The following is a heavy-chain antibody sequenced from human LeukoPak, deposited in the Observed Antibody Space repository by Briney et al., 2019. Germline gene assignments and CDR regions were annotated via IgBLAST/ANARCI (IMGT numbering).Heavy chain of an antibody. CDR1: GFTFSSYS. CDR2: ISSSSSYI. D-gene: IGHD5-18*01. Sequence: GGSLRLSCAASGFTFSSYSMNWVRQAPGKGLEWVSSISSSSSYIYYADSVKGRFTISRDNAKNSLYLQMNSLRAEDTAVYYCAKGSQLWLLAYWGQGTLVTVSS. CDR3: AKGSQLWLLAY. V-gene: IGHV3-21*01. J-gene: IGHJ4*02.